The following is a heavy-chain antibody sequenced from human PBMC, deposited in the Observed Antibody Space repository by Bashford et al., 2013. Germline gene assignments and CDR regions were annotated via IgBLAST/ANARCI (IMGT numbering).Heavy chain of an antibody. CDR3: ARDQVVVVPAARGQNWFDP. J-gene: IGHJ5*02. CDR2: IIPIFGTA. CDR1: GGTFSSYA. V-gene: IGHV1-69*13. Sequence: SVKVSCKASGGTFSSYAISWVRQAPGQGLEWMGGIIPIFGTANYAQKFQGRVTITADESTSTAYMELSSLRSEDTAVYYCARDQVVVVPAARGQNWFDPWGQGTLVTVSS. D-gene: IGHD2-2*01.